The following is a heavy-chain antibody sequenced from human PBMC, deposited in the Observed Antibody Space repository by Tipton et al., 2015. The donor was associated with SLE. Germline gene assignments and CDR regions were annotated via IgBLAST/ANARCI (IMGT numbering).Heavy chain of an antibody. J-gene: IGHJ6*03. V-gene: IGHV4-39*01. CDR1: GGSISSSSYY. D-gene: IGHD7-27*01. CDR3: ASDSGVDYYMDV. Sequence: TLSLTCTVSGGSISSSSYYWGWIRQPPGKGLEWIGSMYYSGSTYYNPSLKSRVTISVGTSKNQFSLKLTSVTAADTAVYYCASDSGVDYYMDVWGKGTTVTVSS. CDR2: MYYSGST.